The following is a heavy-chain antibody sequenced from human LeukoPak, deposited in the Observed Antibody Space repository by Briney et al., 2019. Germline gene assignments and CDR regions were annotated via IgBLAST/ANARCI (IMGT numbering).Heavy chain of an antibody. V-gene: IGHV4-39*07. CDR1: GGSITSSKYF. CDR2: ISYGGST. CDR3: AGLGVMVLVYQFEY. J-gene: IGHJ4*02. Sequence: SETLSLTCAVSGGSITSSKYFWGWIRQPPGKELELIGIISYGGSTDYNPSLKSRVTIPTDTSKNQFSLKLTSVTAADTAVYYCAGLGVMVLVYQFEYWGRGTPVTVSS. D-gene: IGHD2-8*01.